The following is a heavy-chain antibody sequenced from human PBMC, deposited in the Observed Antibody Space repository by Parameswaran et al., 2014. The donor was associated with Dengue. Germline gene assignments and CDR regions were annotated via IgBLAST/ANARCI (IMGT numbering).Heavy chain of an antibody. D-gene: IGHD3-10*01. CDR1: GGSFSGYY. J-gene: IGHJ6*02. V-gene: IGHV4-34*01. CDR3: ARLAVRALGYYYYGMDV. Sequence: GSLRLSCAVYGGSFSGYYWSWIRQPPGKGLEWIGEINHSGSTNYNPSLKSRVTISVDTSKNQFSLKLSSVTAADTAVYYCARLAVRALGYYYYGMDVWGQGTTVTVSS. CDR2: INHSGST.